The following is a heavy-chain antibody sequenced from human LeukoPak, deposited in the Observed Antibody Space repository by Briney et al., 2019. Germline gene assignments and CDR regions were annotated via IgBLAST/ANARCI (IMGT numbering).Heavy chain of an antibody. D-gene: IGHD3-16*01. CDR2: INQDGSEK. Sequence: GGSLRLSCAASGFTVSSYYMSWVRQAPGKGLEWVANINQDGSEKHYVDSVKGRFTISRDNAKNSLYLQINSLSAEDTAVYYCARDYGGSDFDYWGQGTLVTVSS. V-gene: IGHV3-7*01. CDR1: GFTVSSYY. J-gene: IGHJ4*02. CDR3: ARDYGGSDFDY.